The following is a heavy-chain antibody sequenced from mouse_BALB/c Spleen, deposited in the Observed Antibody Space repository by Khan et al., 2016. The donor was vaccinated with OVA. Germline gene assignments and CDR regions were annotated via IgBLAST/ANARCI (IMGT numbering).Heavy chain of an antibody. D-gene: IGHD2-3*01. CDR3: ARPAYEGYYDY. CDR1: GYTFTDYA. J-gene: IGHJ2*01. Sequence: QVQLQQSGPELVRPGVSVKLSCKGSGYTFTDYAMYWVKQRHAKSLEWIGLISTYSGSTNYNQKFNGKVTITVDNSSSAAYMQLASLTSEDSAIYYCARPAYEGYYDYWGQGTTLTVSS. V-gene: IGHV1S137*01. CDR2: ISTYSGST.